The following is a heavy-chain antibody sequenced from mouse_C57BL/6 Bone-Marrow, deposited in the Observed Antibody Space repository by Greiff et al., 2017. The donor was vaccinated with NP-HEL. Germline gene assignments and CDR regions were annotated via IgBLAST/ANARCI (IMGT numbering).Heavy chain of an antibody. CDR1: GYTFTSYW. J-gene: IGHJ4*01. V-gene: IGHV1-52*01. Sequence: QVQLQQPGAELVRPGSSVKLSCKASGYTFTSYWMHWVKQRPIQGLEWIGNIDPSDSETHYNQKFKDKATLTVDKSSSTASMQLSSLTSEDSAVYYCARLGVVHYYAMDYWGQGTSVTVSS. D-gene: IGHD1-1*01. CDR2: IDPSDSET. CDR3: ARLGVVHYYAMDY.